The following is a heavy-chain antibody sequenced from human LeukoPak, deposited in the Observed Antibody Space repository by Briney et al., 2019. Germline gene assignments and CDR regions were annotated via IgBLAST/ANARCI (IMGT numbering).Heavy chain of an antibody. CDR1: GFTFSSYE. CDR2: ISSSGTST. Sequence: GGSLRLSCAASGFTFSSYEMNWVRQTPGKGLEWISYISSSGTSTDYTDSVKGRFTISRDNAKKSLSLQMNSLRAEDTAIYYCARAILYPYYFDYWGQGTLVAVSS. D-gene: IGHD2-8*01. CDR3: ARAILYPYYFDY. V-gene: IGHV3-48*03. J-gene: IGHJ4*02.